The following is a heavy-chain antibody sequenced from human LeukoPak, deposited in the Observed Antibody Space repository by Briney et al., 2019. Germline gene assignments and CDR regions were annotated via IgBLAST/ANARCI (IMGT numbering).Heavy chain of an antibody. V-gene: IGHV1-69*01. CDR3: ARDGSADHIVVVPQGFDP. CDR2: IIPIFGTA. Sequence: GASVKVSCKASGGTFSSYAISWVRQAPGQGLEWMGGIIPIFGTANYAQKVQGRVTITADESTSTAYMELSSLRAEDTAVYYCARDGSADHIVVVPQGFDPWGQGNLVTVSS. CDR1: GGTFSSYA. D-gene: IGHD2-2*01. J-gene: IGHJ5*02.